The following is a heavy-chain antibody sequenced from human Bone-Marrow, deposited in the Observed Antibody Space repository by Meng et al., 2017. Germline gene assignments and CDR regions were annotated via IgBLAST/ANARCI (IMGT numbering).Heavy chain of an antibody. Sequence: GESLKISCQGSGYSFSTYWIAWVRQMPGKGLEWMGFIYPGDSTTRYSPSFRGQVTISADKSITTAYLQWSSLKASDSAMYYCARIYGSGSFTFDYWGQGTLVTVSS. CDR3: ARIYGSGSFTFDY. D-gene: IGHD3-10*01. J-gene: IGHJ4*02. CDR1: GYSFSTYW. CDR2: IYPGDSTT. V-gene: IGHV5-51*01.